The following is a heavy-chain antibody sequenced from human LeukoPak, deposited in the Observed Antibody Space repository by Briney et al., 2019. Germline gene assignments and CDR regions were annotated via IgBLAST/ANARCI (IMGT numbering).Heavy chain of an antibody. CDR1: GFTFSSYA. CDR2: ISYDGSNK. J-gene: IGHJ6*02. D-gene: IGHD2-2*01. Sequence: PGGSLRLSCAASGFTFSSYAMHWVRQAPGKGLEWVAVISYDGSNKYYADSVKGRFTISRDNAKNSLYLQMNSLRAEDTAVYYCARDLGRYCSSTSSSQSGYYGMDVWGQGTTVTVSS. CDR3: ARDLGRYCSSTSSSQSGYYGMDV. V-gene: IGHV3-30-3*01.